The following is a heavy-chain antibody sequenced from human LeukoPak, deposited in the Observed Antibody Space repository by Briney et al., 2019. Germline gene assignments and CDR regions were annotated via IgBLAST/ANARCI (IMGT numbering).Heavy chain of an antibody. CDR2: ISYDGSNK. V-gene: IGHV3-30*18. J-gene: IGHJ4*02. D-gene: IGHD3-16*02. CDR1: GFTFSSYG. Sequence: GRSLRLSCAASGFTFSSYGMHWVRQAPGKGLEWVAVISYDGSNKYYADSVKGRFTISRDNSKNTLYLQMNSLRAEDTAVYYCAKEAAPPVIADSATEFDYWGQGTLVTVSS. CDR3: AKEAAPPVIADSATEFDY.